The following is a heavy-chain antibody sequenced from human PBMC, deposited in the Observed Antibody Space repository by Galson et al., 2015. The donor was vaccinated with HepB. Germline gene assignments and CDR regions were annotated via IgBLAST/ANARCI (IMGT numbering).Heavy chain of an antibody. V-gene: IGHV3-11*06. CDR3: ARVADADYGDHSHFDY. J-gene: IGHJ4*02. D-gene: IGHD4-17*01. CDR1: GFTFSDYY. CDR2: ISSSSTYT. Sequence: SLRLSCAASGFTFSDYYMSWNRQAPGKGLEWVSYISSSSTYTNYADSVKGRFTISRDNAKKSLYLQINSLRAEDTAVYYCARVADADYGDHSHFDYWGQGTLVTVSS.